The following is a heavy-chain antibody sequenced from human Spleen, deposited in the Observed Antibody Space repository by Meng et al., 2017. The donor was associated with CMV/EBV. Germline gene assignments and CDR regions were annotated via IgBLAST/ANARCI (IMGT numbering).Heavy chain of an antibody. D-gene: IGHD3-3*01. CDR3: ARAAQHGSIFGVVIIGPQRWFDP. V-gene: IGHV4-34*01. Sequence: GSLILSCAVYGGSFSGYYWSWIRQPPGKGLEWIGEINHSGGTNYNPSLKSRVTISVDTSKNQFSLKLSSVTAADTAVYYCARAAQHGSIFGVVIIGPQRWFDPWGQGTLVTVSS. J-gene: IGHJ5*02. CDR1: GGSFSGYY. CDR2: INHSGGT.